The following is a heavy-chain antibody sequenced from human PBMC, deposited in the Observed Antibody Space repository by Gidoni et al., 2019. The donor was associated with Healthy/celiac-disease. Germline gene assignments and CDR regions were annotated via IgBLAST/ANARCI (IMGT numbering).Heavy chain of an antibody. J-gene: IGHJ4*02. V-gene: IGHV4-34*01. CDR1: GGSFSGYY. D-gene: IGHD6-13*01. Sequence: QVQLQQWGAGLLKPSETLSLTCAVSGGSFSGYYWSWIRQPPGKGLEWIGEINHSGSTNYNPSLKSRVTISGDTSKNQFSLKLSSVTAADTAVYYCARVVAAAGTDYWGQGTLVTVSS. CDR2: INHSGST. CDR3: ARVVAAAGTDY.